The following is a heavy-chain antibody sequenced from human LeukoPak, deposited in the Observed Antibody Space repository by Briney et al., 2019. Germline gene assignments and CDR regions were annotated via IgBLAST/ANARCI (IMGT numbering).Heavy chain of an antibody. CDR1: GSSFTSYW. J-gene: IGHJ3*02. CDR2: IYPGDSDT. D-gene: IGHD1-26*01. CDR3: ALGASDRNDAFDI. Sequence: GASLQISCKGSGSSFTSYWIGWVRPLPGKGLEWMGIIYPGDSDTRYSPSFQGQVTISADKSISTAYLQWSSLKASDTAMYYCALGASDRNDAFDIWGQGTMVTVSS. V-gene: IGHV5-51*01.